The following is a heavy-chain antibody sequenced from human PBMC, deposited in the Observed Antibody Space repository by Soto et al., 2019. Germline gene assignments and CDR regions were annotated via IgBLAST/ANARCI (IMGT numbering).Heavy chain of an antibody. V-gene: IGHV4-31*03. CDR2: ISYSGST. CDR1: GGSIISGGYY. J-gene: IGHJ3*02. CDR3: AREGAGPIGSSSWPGDDFDI. D-gene: IGHD6-13*01. Sequence: QLQLQESGPGLVKPSQTLFLTCPVSGGSIISGGYYWSWIRQHPGKGLEWIGYISYSGSTYYNSSLKSRVTVSVAMSTNPFSLKLTFVTAALTAVYSCAREGAGPIGSSSWPGDDFDIWTQGTMVTVS.